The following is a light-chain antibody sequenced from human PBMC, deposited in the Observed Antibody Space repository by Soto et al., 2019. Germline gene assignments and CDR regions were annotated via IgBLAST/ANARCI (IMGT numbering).Light chain of an antibody. V-gene: IGLV1-40*01. CDR2: GNS. CDR3: QSYDSSLSGVV. J-gene: IGLJ2*01. Sequence: QPVLTQPPSVSGAPGQRVTISCTGSSSNIGAGYDVHWYQQLPGTAPKHLIYGNSNRPSGVPDRFSGSKSGTSASLAITGLQAEDEADYYCQSYDSSLSGVVFGGGTKLTVL. CDR1: SSNIGAGYD.